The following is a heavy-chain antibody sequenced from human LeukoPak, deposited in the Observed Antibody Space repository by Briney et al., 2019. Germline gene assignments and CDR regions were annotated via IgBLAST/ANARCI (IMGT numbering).Heavy chain of an antibody. V-gene: IGHV4-39*01. CDR2: IYYSGST. CDR1: GGSISSGSYY. Sequence: SETLSLTCTVSGGSISSGSYYWGWIRQPPGKGLEWIGSIYYSGSTYYNPSLKSRVTISVDTSKNQFSLKLSSVTAADTAVYYCARVTYYDFWSGSGGYFDYWGQGTLVTVSS. CDR3: ARVTYYDFWSGSGGYFDY. D-gene: IGHD3-3*01. J-gene: IGHJ4*02.